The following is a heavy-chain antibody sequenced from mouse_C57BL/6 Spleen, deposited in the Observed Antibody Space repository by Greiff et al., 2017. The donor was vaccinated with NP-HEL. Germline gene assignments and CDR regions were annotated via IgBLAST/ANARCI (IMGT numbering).Heavy chain of an antibody. CDR1: GYSITSGYY. J-gene: IGHJ1*03. CDR2: ISYDGSN. V-gene: IGHV3-6*01. Sequence: EVQLQESGPGLVKPSQSLSLTCSVTGYSITSGYYWNWIRQFPGNKLEWMGYISYDGSNNYNPSLKNRISITRDTSKNQFFLKLNSVTTEDTATYYCARDLLLLRYFDVWGTGTTVTVSS. CDR3: ARDLLLLRYFDV. D-gene: IGHD1-1*01.